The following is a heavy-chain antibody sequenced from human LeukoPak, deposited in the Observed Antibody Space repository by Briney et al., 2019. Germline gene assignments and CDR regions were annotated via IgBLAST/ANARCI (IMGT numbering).Heavy chain of an antibody. CDR1: GFTVSSNY. Sequence: PGGSLRLSCAASGFTVSSNYMSWVRQAPGKGLEWVSVIYSGGSTYYADSVKGRFTISRDNSKNTLYLQMNSPRAEDTAVYYCARQYNWNDRYFDYWGQGTLVTVSS. CDR2: IYSGGST. D-gene: IGHD1-1*01. V-gene: IGHV3-53*01. CDR3: ARQYNWNDRYFDY. J-gene: IGHJ4*02.